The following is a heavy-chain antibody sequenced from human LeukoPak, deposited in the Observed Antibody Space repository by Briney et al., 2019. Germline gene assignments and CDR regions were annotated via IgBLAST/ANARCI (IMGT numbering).Heavy chain of an antibody. CDR2: INPNSGGT. V-gene: IGHV1-2*02. D-gene: IGHD6-13*01. CDR3: ARAFRYSSSWYFDY. CDR1: GYTFTGYY. Sequence: ASVTVSCKASGYTFTGYYMHWVRQAPGQGLEGMGWINPNSGGTNYAQKFQGRVTMTRDTSISTAYMELSRLRSDDTAAYYCARAFRYSSSWYFDYWGQGTLVTVSS. J-gene: IGHJ4*02.